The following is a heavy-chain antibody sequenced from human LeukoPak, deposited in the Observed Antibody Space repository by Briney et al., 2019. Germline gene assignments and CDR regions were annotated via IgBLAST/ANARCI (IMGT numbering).Heavy chain of an antibody. CDR3: ARERHYYDSSGYYYTSHDAFDI. D-gene: IGHD3-22*01. Sequence: ASVKVSCKASGYTFTGYYMHWVRQAPGQGLEWMGWINPNSGGTNYAQKFQGRVTMTRDTSISTAYMELSRLRSDDTAVYYCARERHYYDSSGYYYTSHDAFDIWGQGTMVTVSS. CDR1: GYTFTGYY. V-gene: IGHV1-2*02. J-gene: IGHJ3*02. CDR2: INPNSGGT.